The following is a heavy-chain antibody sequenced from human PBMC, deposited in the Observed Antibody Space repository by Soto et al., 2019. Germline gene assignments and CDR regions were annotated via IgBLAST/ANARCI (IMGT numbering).Heavy chain of an antibody. V-gene: IGHV1-24*01. CDR1: GYTLTELS. J-gene: IGHJ5*02. CDR2: FDPEDGET. Sequence: GASVKVSCKVSGYTLTELSMHWVRQAPGKGLEWMGGFDPEDGETIYAQKFQGRVTMTEDTSTDTAYMELSSLRSEDTAVYYCATAYSNYVCFDLWGQGTLVTVSS. D-gene: IGHD4-4*01. CDR3: ATAYSNYVCFDL.